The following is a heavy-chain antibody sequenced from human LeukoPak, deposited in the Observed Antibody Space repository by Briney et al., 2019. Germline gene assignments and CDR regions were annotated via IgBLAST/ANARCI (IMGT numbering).Heavy chain of an antibody. J-gene: IGHJ6*03. D-gene: IGHD2-8*01. CDR3: SRESLGDCTNGVCPNYYYMDV. CDR1: ARPLSGYY. V-gene: IGHV4-34*01. CDR2: INHSGST. Sequence: SETLSLTCAVYARPLSGYYWSWIRQPPGKGLEWIGEINHSGSTNYNPSLKSRVTISVDTSKNQFSLKLSSVTAADTAVSFSSRESLGDCTNGVCPNYYYMDVWGKGTTVTVSS.